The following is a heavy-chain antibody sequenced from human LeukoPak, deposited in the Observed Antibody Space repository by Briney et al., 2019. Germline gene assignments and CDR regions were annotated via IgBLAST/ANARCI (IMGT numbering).Heavy chain of an antibody. D-gene: IGHD6-19*01. J-gene: IGHJ4*02. Sequence: GGSLRLSCAASGFTFSSYEMNWVRQAPGKGLEWVSYISSSGSNIYYADSVKGRFTISRDNAKNSLYLQMNSLRGEDTAVYYRARDPGLAVAGTNVDYWGQGTLVTVSS. CDR3: ARDPGLAVAGTNVDY. CDR1: GFTFSSYE. V-gene: IGHV3-48*03. CDR2: ISSSGSNI.